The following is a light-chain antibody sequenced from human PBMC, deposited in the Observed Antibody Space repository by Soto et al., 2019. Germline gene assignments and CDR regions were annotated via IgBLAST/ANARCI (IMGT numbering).Light chain of an antibody. CDR3: QQYHNWPA. CDR1: QTVSITY. CDR2: GAA. J-gene: IGKJ1*01. V-gene: IGKV3-15*01. Sequence: TQSPGTLSLSPGESATLSCRASQTVSITYLTWYQQKPGQAPRLLIYGAATRATGIPARFSGSGSGTEFTLTISSLQSEDFAVYYCQQYHNWPAFGQGTKVDIK.